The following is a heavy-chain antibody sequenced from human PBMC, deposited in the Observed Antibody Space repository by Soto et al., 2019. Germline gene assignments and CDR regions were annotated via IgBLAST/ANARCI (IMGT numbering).Heavy chain of an antibody. CDR2: INAYNGNT. V-gene: IGHV1-18*01. D-gene: IGHD4-17*01. CDR3: ARDFPPGDYVQAFDY. Sequence: ASLKVSCKASGYTFTSYGISWVRQAPGQGLEWMGWINAYNGNTNYAQKLQGRVTMTTDTSTSTAYMELRSLISDDTAVYYCARDFPPGDYVQAFDYWGLGTLVNVSS. J-gene: IGHJ4*02. CDR1: GYTFTSYG.